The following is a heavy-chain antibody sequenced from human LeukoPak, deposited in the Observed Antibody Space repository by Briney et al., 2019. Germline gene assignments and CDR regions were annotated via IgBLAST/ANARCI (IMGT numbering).Heavy chain of an antibody. CDR1: GGSVTSYY. V-gene: IGHV4-4*07. Sequence: SETLSLTCDVSGGSVTSYYWSWIRQPAGKRLEWIGRIYTSGSTNYNPSLESRVTMSVDTSKNQFSLKLNSVTVADTAVYYCARDAIVPGWFDPWGQGTLVSVSS. D-gene: IGHD2-21*01. J-gene: IGHJ5*02. CDR2: IYTSGST. CDR3: ARDAIVPGWFDP.